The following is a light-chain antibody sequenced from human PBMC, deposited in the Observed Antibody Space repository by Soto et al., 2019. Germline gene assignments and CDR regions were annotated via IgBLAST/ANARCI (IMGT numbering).Light chain of an antibody. Sequence: DIQMTQSPSTLSATAGDRVTITCRASQSISAWLAWYQQKPGKAPKLLIYAASSLQSGVPSRFSGSGSGTDFTLTISSLRPEDFATYYCQQSHSTLVTFGQGTKVDNK. CDR1: QSISAW. V-gene: IGKV1-39*01. J-gene: IGKJ1*01. CDR2: AAS. CDR3: QQSHSTLVT.